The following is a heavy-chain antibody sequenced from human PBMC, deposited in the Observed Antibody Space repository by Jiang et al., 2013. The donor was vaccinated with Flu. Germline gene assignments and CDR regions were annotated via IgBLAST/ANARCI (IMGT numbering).Heavy chain of an antibody. V-gene: IGHV6-1*01. J-gene: IGHJ4*02. D-gene: IGHD3-10*01. Sequence: SQTLSLTCAISGDSVSSNSAAWNWIRRSPSRGLEWLGRTYYRSKWYNDYAVSVKSRITINPDTSKNQFSLQLNSVTPEDTAVYYCARDGQNYYGSGHTQYYFDYWGQGTLVTVSS. CDR3: ARDGQNYYGSGHTQYYFDY. CDR2: TYYRSKWYN. CDR1: GDSVSSNSAA.